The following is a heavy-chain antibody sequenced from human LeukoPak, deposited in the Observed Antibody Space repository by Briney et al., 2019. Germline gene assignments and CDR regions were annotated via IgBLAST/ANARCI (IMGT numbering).Heavy chain of an antibody. D-gene: IGHD2-2*01. CDR3: ARYCNTNTCRDHYYGMDV. J-gene: IGHJ6*02. CDR2: LSGSGGST. Sequence: GGSLRLSCAASGFTFSSYAMSWVRQAPGKGLEWVSGLSGSGGSTYYADSVKGRFTISRDNSKNTLYLQMNSLRPEDTAVYYCARYCNTNTCRDHYYGMDVWGQGTTVTVSS. V-gene: IGHV3-23*01. CDR1: GFTFSSYA.